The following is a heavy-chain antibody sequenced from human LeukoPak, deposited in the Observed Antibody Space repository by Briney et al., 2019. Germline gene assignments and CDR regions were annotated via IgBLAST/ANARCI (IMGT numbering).Heavy chain of an antibody. CDR1: GFTFSSYS. D-gene: IGHD6-13*01. V-gene: IGHV3-48*04. CDR2: ISSSSSTI. J-gene: IGHJ3*02. CDR3: ATTHSGSSGWYGYDAFDI. Sequence: GGSLRLSCAASGFTFSSYSMNWVRQAPGKGLEWVSYISSSSSTIYYADSVKGRFTISRDNAKNSLYLQMNSLRAEDTAVYYCATTHSGSSGWYGYDAFDIWGQGTMVTVSS.